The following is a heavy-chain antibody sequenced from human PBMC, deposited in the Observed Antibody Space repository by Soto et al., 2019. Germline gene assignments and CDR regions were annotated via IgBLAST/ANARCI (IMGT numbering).Heavy chain of an antibody. CDR2: IYYSGST. J-gene: IGHJ4*02. CDR3: ARDIRRGRYFDD. D-gene: IGHD3-9*01. CDR1: GGSISSSSYY. Sequence: QLQLQESGPGLVKPSETLSLTCTVSGGSISSSSYYWGWIRQPPGKGLEWIGSIYYSGSTYYNPSLKSRVTISVDTSKNQFSLKLSSVTAADTAVYYCARDIRRGRYFDDWGQGTLVTVSS. V-gene: IGHV4-39*07.